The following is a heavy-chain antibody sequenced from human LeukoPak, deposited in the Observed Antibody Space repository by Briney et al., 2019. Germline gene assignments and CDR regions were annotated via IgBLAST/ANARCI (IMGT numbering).Heavy chain of an antibody. Sequence: SETLSLTCAVYGGSFSGYYWSWIRQPPGKGLEWIGEINHSGSTNYNPSLKSRVTISVDTSKNQFSLKLSSVTAADTAVYYCARLSIAVAGTEPFDYWGQGTLVTVPS. CDR3: ARLSIAVAGTEPFDY. CDR2: INHSGST. CDR1: GGSFSGYY. J-gene: IGHJ4*02. D-gene: IGHD6-19*01. V-gene: IGHV4-34*01.